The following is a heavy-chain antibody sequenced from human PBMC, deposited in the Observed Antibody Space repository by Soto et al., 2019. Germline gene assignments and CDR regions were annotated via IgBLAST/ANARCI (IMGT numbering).Heavy chain of an antibody. CDR1: GGSISSSSYC. V-gene: IGHV4-39*01. CDR3: ARRRTSYGLDV. J-gene: IGHJ6*02. Sequence: QLQLQESVPGLVKPSETLSLTCTVSGGSISSSSYCWGWIRQPPGKGLEWIGSIYYNGDTYYNPSLKSRVTISVDTSKNQFSLKLSSLTAPDAAVYYCARRRTSYGLDVWGQGTTVTVSS. CDR2: IYYNGDT.